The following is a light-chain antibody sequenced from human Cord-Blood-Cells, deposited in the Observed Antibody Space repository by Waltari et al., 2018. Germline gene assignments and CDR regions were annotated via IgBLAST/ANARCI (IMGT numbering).Light chain of an antibody. CDR2: DVS. V-gene: IGLV2-14*01. Sequence: QSALTQPASVSGSPGQSITISRTGTSSDVGGYNYVSWYQQHPGKAPKLMIYDVSKRTSGVSNRFSGSKSGNTASLTISGLQAEDEADYYCSSYTSSSTWVFGGGTKLTVL. CDR1: SSDVGGYNY. CDR3: SSYTSSSTWV. J-gene: IGLJ3*02.